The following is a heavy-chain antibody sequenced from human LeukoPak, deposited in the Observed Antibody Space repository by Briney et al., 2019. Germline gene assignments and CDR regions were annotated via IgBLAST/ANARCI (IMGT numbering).Heavy chain of an antibody. V-gene: IGHV4-34*01. CDR2: INHSGST. J-gene: IGHJ6*03. D-gene: IGHD3-10*01. Sequence: KPSETLSLTCAVYGGSFSGYYWSWIRQPPGKGLEWIGEINHSGSTNYNPSLKSRVTISVDTSKNQFSLKLSSVTAADTAVYYCARRVVRGVSYYYYYMDVWGKGTTVTISS. CDR3: ARRVVRGVSYYYYYMDV. CDR1: GGSFSGYY.